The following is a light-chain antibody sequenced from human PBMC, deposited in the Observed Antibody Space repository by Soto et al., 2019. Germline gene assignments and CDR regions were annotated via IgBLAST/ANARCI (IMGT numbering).Light chain of an antibody. CDR1: SSDVGGYNY. CDR2: EVS. J-gene: IGLJ1*01. CDR3: SSYTSSSTLV. Sequence: QSALTQPDSVSGSPGQSITISCTGTSSDVGGYNYVSWYQQHPGKAPQLMIHEVSNRPSGVSNRFSGSKSGNTASLTISGLQAEDEADYYCSSYTSSSTLVFGTGTKLTVL. V-gene: IGLV2-14*01.